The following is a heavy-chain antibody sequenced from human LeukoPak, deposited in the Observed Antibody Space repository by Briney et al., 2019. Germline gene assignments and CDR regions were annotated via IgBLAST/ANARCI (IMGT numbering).Heavy chain of an antibody. Sequence: SSETLSLTCTISGGSISSYFWSWIRQPPRKGLEWIGYIYYTGSTNYNPSLKSRVIISLDTSKNQFSLKLSSVTAADTAVYYCARTLSRWDPFDYWGQGTLVTVSS. V-gene: IGHV4-59*01. D-gene: IGHD1-26*01. CDR1: GGSISSYF. CDR3: ARTLSRWDPFDY. J-gene: IGHJ4*02. CDR2: IYYTGST.